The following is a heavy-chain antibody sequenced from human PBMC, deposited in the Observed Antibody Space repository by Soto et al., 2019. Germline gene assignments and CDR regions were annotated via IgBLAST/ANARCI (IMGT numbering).Heavy chain of an antibody. Sequence: PSETLSLTCAVSGYAISNGYYWGWVRQPPGKGLEWIGDSHQSGITHHSPSLKGRVITSMLTSKNQFSLDLISVTAADTAVYYCVRTVAVAGNNVPHYFDHWGQGIQVTVSS. D-gene: IGHD6-19*01. CDR3: VRTVAVAGNNVPHYFDH. CDR2: SHQSGIT. CDR1: GYAISNGYY. V-gene: IGHV4-38-2*01. J-gene: IGHJ4*02.